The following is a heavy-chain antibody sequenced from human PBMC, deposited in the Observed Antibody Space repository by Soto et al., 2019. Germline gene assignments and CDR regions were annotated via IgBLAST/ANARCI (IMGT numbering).Heavy chain of an antibody. J-gene: IGHJ3*02. CDR2: INPNSGGT. V-gene: IGHV1-2*04. CDR1: GYTFTGYY. Sequence: ASVKVSCKASGYTFTGYYMHWVRQAPGQGLEWMGWINPNSGGTNYAQKFQGWVTMTRDTSISTAYMELSRLRSDDTAVYYCARDRTGDHRDAFDIWGQGTMVTVSS. CDR3: ARDRTGDHRDAFDI. D-gene: IGHD7-27*01.